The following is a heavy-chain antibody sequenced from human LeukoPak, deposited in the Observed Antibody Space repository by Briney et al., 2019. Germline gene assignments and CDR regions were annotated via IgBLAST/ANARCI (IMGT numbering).Heavy chain of an antibody. D-gene: IGHD3-9*01. CDR2: ISGSGGST. Sequence: QAGRSLRLSCAASGFTFSSYAMSWVRQAPGEGLEWLSAISGSGGSTYYADSVKGRFTISRDNSKNTLYLQMSSLRAEDTAVYYCVKDQWQGYFDWSQSYSGAFDIWGQGTMVTVSS. CDR3: VKDQWQGYFDWSQSYSGAFDI. CDR1: GFTFSSYA. J-gene: IGHJ3*02. V-gene: IGHV3-23*01.